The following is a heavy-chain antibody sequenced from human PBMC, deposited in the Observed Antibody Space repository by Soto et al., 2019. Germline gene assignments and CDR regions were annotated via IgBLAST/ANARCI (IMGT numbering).Heavy chain of an antibody. J-gene: IGHJ4*02. Sequence: ASVKVSCKASGYTFTSYDINWVRQATGQGLEWMGWMNPNSGNTGYAQKFQGRVTMTRNTSISTAYMELSSLRSEDTAVYYCATTTGTYYDFWSGYSNHSYFDYWGQGTLVTVSS. CDR3: ATTTGTYYDFWSGYSNHSYFDY. V-gene: IGHV1-8*01. D-gene: IGHD3-3*01. CDR2: MNPNSGNT. CDR1: GYTFTSYD.